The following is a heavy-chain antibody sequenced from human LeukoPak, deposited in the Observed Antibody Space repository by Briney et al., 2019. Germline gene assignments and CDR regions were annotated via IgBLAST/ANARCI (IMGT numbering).Heavy chain of an antibody. CDR3: ARVRRGGATPFDY. D-gene: IGHD1-26*01. V-gene: IGHV4-59*01. J-gene: IGHJ4*02. CDR2: IYYSGST. Sequence: SETLSLTCTVSGGSISSYYWSWIRQPPGKGLEWIGYIYYSGSTNYNPSLKRRVTISVDTSKNQFSLKLSSVTAADTAVYYCARVRRGGATPFDYWGQGTLVTVSS. CDR1: GGSISSYY.